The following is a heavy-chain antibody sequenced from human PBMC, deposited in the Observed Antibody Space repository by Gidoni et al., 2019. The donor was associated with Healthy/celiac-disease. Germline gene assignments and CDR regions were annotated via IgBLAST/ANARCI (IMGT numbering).Heavy chain of an antibody. D-gene: IGHD4-17*01. Sequence: QVQLVESGGGVVQPGRSLRLSCAASVFTFSSYGMHWVRQAPGKGLEWVAVIWYDGSNKYYADSVKGRFTISRDNSKNTLYLQMNSLRAEDTAVYYCARDRGYGDYDWYFDLWGRGTLVAVSS. CDR1: VFTFSSYG. J-gene: IGHJ2*01. V-gene: IGHV3-33*01. CDR3: ARDRGYGDYDWYFDL. CDR2: IWYDGSNK.